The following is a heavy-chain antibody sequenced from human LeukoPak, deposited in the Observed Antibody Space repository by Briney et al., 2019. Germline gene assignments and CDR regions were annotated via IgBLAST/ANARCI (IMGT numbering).Heavy chain of an antibody. D-gene: IGHD2-15*01. CDR2: IYYSGST. V-gene: IGHV4-59*01. J-gene: IGHJ4*02. Sequence: SETLSLTCTVSGGSISSYSWSWIRQPPGKGLEWIGYIYYSGSTNYNPSLKSRVTISVDMSKNQFSLKLSSVAAADTAVYYCATHPPKVCTGGSCTDYWGQGTLVTVSS. CDR1: GGSISSYS. CDR3: ATHPPKVCTGGSCTDY.